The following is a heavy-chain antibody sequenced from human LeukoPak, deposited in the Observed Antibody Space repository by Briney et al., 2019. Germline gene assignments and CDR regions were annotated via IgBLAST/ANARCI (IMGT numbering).Heavy chain of an antibody. V-gene: IGHV4-59*01. D-gene: IGHD6-19*01. CDR2: IHYSGTT. Sequence: PSETLSLTCSVSGGSINKYYWSWIRQPPGKGLEWTGYIHYSGTTNYNPSLKSRVTISVDTSKSQLSLNLISVTAADAAVYYCAGGGQWLSFDQWGQGTLVTVSS. CDR1: GGSINKYY. J-gene: IGHJ4*02. CDR3: AGGGQWLSFDQ.